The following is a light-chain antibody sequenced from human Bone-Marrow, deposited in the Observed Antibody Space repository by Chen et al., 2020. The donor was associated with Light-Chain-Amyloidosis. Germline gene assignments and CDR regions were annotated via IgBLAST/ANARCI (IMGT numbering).Light chain of an antibody. Sequence: EIVLTQSPRTLSLSPGEGANLSCRASQTISSNYLTWYQQKFGQAPRLLIYGSSSRATGIPDRFTGSGSGTDFTLTSNRLEPEDFAMYYCQQYGTSPLTFGGGTKVEIK. CDR2: GSS. CDR1: QTISSNY. V-gene: IGKV3-20*01. J-gene: IGKJ4*01. CDR3: QQYGTSPLT.